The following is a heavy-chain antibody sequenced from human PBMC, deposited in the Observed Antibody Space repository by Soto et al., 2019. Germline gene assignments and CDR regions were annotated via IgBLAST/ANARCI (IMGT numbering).Heavy chain of an antibody. Sequence: PGGSLRLSCAASGFTFSSYAMHWVRQAPGKGLEWVAVISYDGSNKYYADSVKGRFTISRDNSKNTLYLQMNSLRAEDTAVYYCARDQYYYGSGSYYFDYWGQGTLVTVSS. J-gene: IGHJ4*02. CDR1: GFTFSSYA. CDR3: ARDQYYYGSGSYYFDY. D-gene: IGHD3-10*01. V-gene: IGHV3-30-3*01. CDR2: ISYDGSNK.